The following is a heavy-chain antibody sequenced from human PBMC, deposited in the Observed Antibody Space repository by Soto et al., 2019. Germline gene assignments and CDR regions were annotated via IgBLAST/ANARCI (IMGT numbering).Heavy chain of an antibody. V-gene: IGHV3-21*02. D-gene: IGHD5-18*01. CDR2: ISASSSI. CDR1: GFPFSSYN. Sequence: EEQLVESGGGLVKPGGSLRLSCAASGFPFSSYNMNWVRQAPGKGLEWVASISASSSIYYADSVKGRFTISRDNAKNSVYPQMNELRAEDMAVDYRARDDGGYRYGRRQYHFDSWGQGTLVTVSP. J-gene: IGHJ4*02. CDR3: ARDDGGYRYGRRQYHFDS.